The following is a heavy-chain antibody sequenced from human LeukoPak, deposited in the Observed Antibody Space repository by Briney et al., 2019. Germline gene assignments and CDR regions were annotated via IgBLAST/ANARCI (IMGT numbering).Heavy chain of an antibody. V-gene: IGHV1-3*01. Sequence: ASVKVSCKASGYTFTSYAMHWVRQAPGQRLEWMGWINAGNGNTKYSQKFEGRVTITRDTSASTAYMELSSLRSEDTAVYYCASGAAGMRTFDYWGQGTLVTVSS. CDR1: GYTFTSYA. CDR2: INAGNGNT. CDR3: ASGAAGMRTFDY. D-gene: IGHD6-13*01. J-gene: IGHJ4*02.